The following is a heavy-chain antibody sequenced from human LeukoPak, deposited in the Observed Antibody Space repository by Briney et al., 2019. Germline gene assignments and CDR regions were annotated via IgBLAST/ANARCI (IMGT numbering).Heavy chain of an antibody. V-gene: IGHV3-30*02. CDR3: AKDQSYYGSGSYLSVDY. D-gene: IGHD3-10*01. Sequence: PGGSLRLSCAASGFTFSSYGMHWVRQVPGKGLEWVAFIRYDGSNKYYADSVKGRFTISRDNSKNTLYLQMNSLRAEDTAVYYCAKDQSYYGSGSYLSVDYWGQGTLVTVSS. CDR1: GFTFSSYG. J-gene: IGHJ4*02. CDR2: IRYDGSNK.